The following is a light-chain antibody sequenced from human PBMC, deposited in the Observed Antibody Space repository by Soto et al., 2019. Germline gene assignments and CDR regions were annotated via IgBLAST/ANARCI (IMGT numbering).Light chain of an antibody. Sequence: EIVMTQSPAILSVSPGERATLSCRANQSISSNLAWYQQKPGQAPRLLIYGASTRATGLPARFSGSGSGTEFTLTISSLQSEDFAIYYCQQYNNWPLTVGGGTKVDIK. CDR1: QSISSN. J-gene: IGKJ4*01. CDR2: GAS. CDR3: QQYNNWPLT. V-gene: IGKV3-15*01.